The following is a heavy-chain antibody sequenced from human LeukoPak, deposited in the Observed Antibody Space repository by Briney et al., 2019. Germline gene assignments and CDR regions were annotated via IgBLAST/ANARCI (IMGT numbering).Heavy chain of an antibody. CDR3: ARHGVVTDYYYYYYMDL. V-gene: IGHV4-39*01. CDR1: GGSISSSSYY. CDR2: IYYSGST. Sequence: SETLSLTCTVSGGSISSSSYYWGWIRQPPGKRLEWIGSIYYSGSTYYYPSLKSRVTISVDTSNDQFSLKLSSVSAADTAVCYCARHGVVTDYYYYYYMDLWGKGTTVTVSS. D-gene: IGHD3-3*01. J-gene: IGHJ6*03.